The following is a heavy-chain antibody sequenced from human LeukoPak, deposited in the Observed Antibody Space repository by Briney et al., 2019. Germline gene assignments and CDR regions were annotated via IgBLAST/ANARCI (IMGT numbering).Heavy chain of an antibody. Sequence: GASVRFSCKASGYTFTSYGFSWVGQAPGQGLEWMGWISAYNVNTNIAQKLQGRVTMTTDTSTSTAYMELRSLRSDDTAVYYCARDWYYDFWSGYYGDHDHNKFDPWGQGTLVTVSS. CDR3: ARDWYYDFWSGYYGDHDHNKFDP. CDR1: GYTFTSYG. D-gene: IGHD3-3*01. CDR2: ISAYNVNT. V-gene: IGHV1-18*01. J-gene: IGHJ5*02.